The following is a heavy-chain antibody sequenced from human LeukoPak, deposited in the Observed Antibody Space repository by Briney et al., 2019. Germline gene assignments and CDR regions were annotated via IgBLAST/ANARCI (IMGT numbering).Heavy chain of an antibody. CDR2: ISSSSSYI. Sequence: PGGSLRLSCAASGFTFSSYSMNWVRQAPGKGLEWVSSISSSSSYIYYADSVKGRFTISRDNAKNSLYLQMNSLRAEDTAVYYCARVLSSGSYWGLDAFDIWGQGTMVTVSS. J-gene: IGHJ3*02. D-gene: IGHD1-26*01. CDR3: ARVLSSGSYWGLDAFDI. CDR1: GFTFSSYS. V-gene: IGHV3-21*01.